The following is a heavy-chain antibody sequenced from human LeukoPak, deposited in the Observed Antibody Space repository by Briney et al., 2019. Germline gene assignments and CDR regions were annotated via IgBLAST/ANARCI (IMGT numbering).Heavy chain of an antibody. D-gene: IGHD3-9*01. CDR1: GFTFTNTW. V-gene: IGHV3-15*01. J-gene: IGHJ4*02. CDR3: STDRRLTGLFDF. Sequence: PGGSLRLSCVASGFTFTNTWMTWVRQAPGKGLVWGARVKRRSDGETTDYAAPVKGRFTISRDDSKNTLYLQMNNLKTEDTAVYYCSTDRRLTGLFDFWGQGTQVTVSS. CDR2: VKRRSDGETT.